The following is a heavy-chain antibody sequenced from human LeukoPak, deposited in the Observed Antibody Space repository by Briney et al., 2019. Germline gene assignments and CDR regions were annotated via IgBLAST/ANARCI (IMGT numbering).Heavy chain of an antibody. CDR3: ARGRPYCTNGVCHPAIQYYYGMDV. CDR2: ISAYNGNT. CDR1: GYTFTSYG. V-gene: IGHV1-18*01. D-gene: IGHD2-8*01. Sequence: ASVKVSCKASGYTFTSYGISWVRQAPGQGLEWMGWISAYNGNTNYAQKLQGRVTSIADESTSTAYMELSSLRSDDTAVYYCARGRPYCTNGVCHPAIQYYYGMDVWGQGTTVTVSS. J-gene: IGHJ6*02.